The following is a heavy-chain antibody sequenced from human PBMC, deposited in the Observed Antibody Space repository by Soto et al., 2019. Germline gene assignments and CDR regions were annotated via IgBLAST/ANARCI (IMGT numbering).Heavy chain of an antibody. CDR2: ISGRGDTI. J-gene: IGHJ6*02. Sequence: GGSLRLSCAASGLTFSSHGLNWARQAPGKGLEWASYISGRGDTIYYADSVKGRFTISRDDAKNSLYLQINSLRDEDTGVYYCARVRGTYQYAMDVWGQGTTVTVSS. CDR3: ARVRGTYQYAMDV. D-gene: IGHD3-16*01. V-gene: IGHV3-48*02. CDR1: GLTFSSHG.